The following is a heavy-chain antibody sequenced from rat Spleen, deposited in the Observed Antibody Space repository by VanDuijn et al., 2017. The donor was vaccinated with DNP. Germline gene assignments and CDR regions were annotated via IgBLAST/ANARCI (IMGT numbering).Heavy chain of an antibody. CDR1: GFTFSDYY. D-gene: IGHD1-6*01. CDR3: ATRSYDYNYFVF. CDR2: ISYDGGNT. J-gene: IGHJ2*01. V-gene: IGHV5-20*01. Sequence: EVQLVESGGGLVQPGRSLKLSCAASGFTFSDYYMAWVRQAPTKGLEWVASISYDGGNTYYRDSVKGRFTISRDNVKSTLYLQMDSLRSEDTATYYCATRSYDYNYFVFWGQGVMVTVSS.